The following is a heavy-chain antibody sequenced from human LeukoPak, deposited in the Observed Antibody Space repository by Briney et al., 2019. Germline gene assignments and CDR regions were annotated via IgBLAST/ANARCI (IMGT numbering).Heavy chain of an antibody. J-gene: IGHJ4*02. D-gene: IGHD5-18*01. CDR1: GGSISSYY. Sequence: EPSETLSLTCTVSGGSISSYYWSWIRQPPGKGLEWIGYIYYSGSTNYNPSLKSRVTISVDTSKNQFSLKLSSVTAADTAVYYCASRQERGYSYGLWGQGTLVTVSS. CDR3: ASRQERGYSYGL. V-gene: IGHV4-59*08. CDR2: IYYSGST.